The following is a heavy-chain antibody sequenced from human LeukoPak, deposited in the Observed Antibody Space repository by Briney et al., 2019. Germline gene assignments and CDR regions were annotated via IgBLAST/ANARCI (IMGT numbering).Heavy chain of an antibody. D-gene: IGHD6-19*01. J-gene: IGHJ4*02. V-gene: IGHV4-59*01. CDR3: ARHGSGQTSFDY. Sequence: SETLSLTCTVSGGSISSYYWSWIRQPPGKGLEWIGYIYYSGSTNYNPSLKSRVTISVDTSKNQFSLKLSSVTAADTAVYYCARHGSGQTSFDYWGQGTLVTVSS. CDR2: IYYSGST. CDR1: GGSISSYY.